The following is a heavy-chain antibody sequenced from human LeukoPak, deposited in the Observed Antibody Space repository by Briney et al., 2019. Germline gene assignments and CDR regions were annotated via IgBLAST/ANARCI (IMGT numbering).Heavy chain of an antibody. J-gene: IGHJ6*03. CDR1: GGSITTSGYY. CDR3: ARVGIAAAGMIYYYYYMDV. Sequence: SETLSLTCTVSGGSITTSGYYWGWIRQPPGKGLEWIGSIYYSGSSYYNPSLKSRVTISVDTSKNQFSLNLSSVTAADTAVYYCARVGIAAAGMIYYYYYMDVWGKGTTVTVSS. V-gene: IGHV4-39*07. CDR2: IYYSGSS. D-gene: IGHD6-13*01.